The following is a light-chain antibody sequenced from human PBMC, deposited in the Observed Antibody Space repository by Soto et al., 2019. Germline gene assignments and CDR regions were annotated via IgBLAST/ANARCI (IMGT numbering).Light chain of an antibody. V-gene: IGKV3-20*01. CDR1: QIIASGY. CDR3: QQYDNSPIT. CDR2: AAS. J-gene: IGKJ5*01. Sequence: EIVLTQSPGSLSLSPGTRATLSCGASQIIASGYLAWYQQKPGQAPRLLIYAASTRATGIPDRFSGSGSGTDFTLTISRLEPEDFAVYFCQQYDNSPITFGQGTRLE.